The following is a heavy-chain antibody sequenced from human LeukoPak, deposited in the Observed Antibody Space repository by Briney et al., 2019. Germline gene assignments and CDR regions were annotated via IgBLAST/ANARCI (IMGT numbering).Heavy chain of an antibody. Sequence: GGSLRLSCAASGFTFSSYGMHWVRQAPGKGLEWVAVISYDGSNKYYADSVKGRPTISRDNSKNTLYLQMNSLRAEDTAVYYCAKTYSSGWHGDDYWGQGTLVTVSS. V-gene: IGHV3-30*18. CDR1: GFTFSSYG. D-gene: IGHD6-19*01. J-gene: IGHJ4*02. CDR2: ISYDGSNK. CDR3: AKTYSSGWHGDDY.